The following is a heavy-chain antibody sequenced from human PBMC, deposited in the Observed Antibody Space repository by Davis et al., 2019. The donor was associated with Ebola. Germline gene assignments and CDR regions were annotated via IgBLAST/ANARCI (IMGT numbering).Heavy chain of an antibody. V-gene: IGHV4-34*01. Sequence: SETLSLTCAVYGGSFSGYYWSWIRQPPGKGLEWIGEINHSGSTNYNPSLKSRVSISLDTSKNQFSLRVTSVTAADTAAYYCARVPYGDYGGFSYHAMDVWGQGTTVTVSS. J-gene: IGHJ6*02. D-gene: IGHD4-17*01. CDR3: ARVPYGDYGGFSYHAMDV. CDR2: INHSGST. CDR1: GGSFSGYY.